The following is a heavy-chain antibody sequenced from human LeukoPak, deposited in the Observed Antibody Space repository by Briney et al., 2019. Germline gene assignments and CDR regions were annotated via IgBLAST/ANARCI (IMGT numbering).Heavy chain of an antibody. CDR1: GGSISSSNYY. V-gene: IGHV4-39*01. Sequence: SETLSLTCTVSGGSISSSNYYWGWIRQPPGKGLEWIGSIHYSGSTYYNPSLESRVTISVDTSKNQFSLKLSSVTAADTAVYYCARSRSIVSGYIYYWGQGTLVTVSS. CDR3: ARSRSIVSGYIYY. J-gene: IGHJ4*02. CDR2: IHYSGST. D-gene: IGHD3-3*01.